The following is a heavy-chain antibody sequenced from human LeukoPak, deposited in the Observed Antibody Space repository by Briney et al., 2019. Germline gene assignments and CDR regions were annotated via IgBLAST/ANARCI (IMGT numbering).Heavy chain of an antibody. J-gene: IGHJ6*02. CDR3: AKGVGATSYYFYGMDV. D-gene: IGHD1-26*01. V-gene: IGHV3-23*01. Sequence: GASLRLSCAASGFTFSSYAMSWVRQAPGKGLEWVSAISGSGGSTYYADSVKGRFTISRDNSKNTLYLQMNSLRAEDTAVYYCAKGVGATSYYFYGMDVWGQGTTVTVSS. CDR1: GFTFSSYA. CDR2: ISGSGGST.